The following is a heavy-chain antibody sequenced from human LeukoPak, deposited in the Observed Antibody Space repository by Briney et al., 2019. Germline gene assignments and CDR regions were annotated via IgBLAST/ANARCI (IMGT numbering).Heavy chain of an antibody. CDR1: GYTFTSHD. D-gene: IGHD6-13*01. V-gene: IGHV1-8*01. CDR3: ARAPRTYIAAEGFDP. J-gene: IGHJ5*02. CDR2: MNPNSGNT. Sequence: ASVKVPCKASGYTFTSHDINWVQQATGQGLEWMGWMNPNSGNTGYAQKFHGRVTMTRNTSISTAYMELSSLRSEDTAVYYCARAPRTYIAAEGFDPWGQGTLVTVSS.